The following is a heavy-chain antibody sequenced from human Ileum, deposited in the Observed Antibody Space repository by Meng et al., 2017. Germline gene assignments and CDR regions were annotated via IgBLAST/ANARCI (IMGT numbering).Heavy chain of an antibody. D-gene: IGHD3-10*01. CDR2: IYHSGST. V-gene: IGHV4-39*01. CDR1: GGSISSSNYY. J-gene: IGHJ4*02. Sequence: QLQLQESVPGLVKPSETLSLTCTVSGGSISSSNYYWDWIRQPPGKGLEWIGAIYHSGSTSYNPPLQSRVTMFVDTSKNQFSLMLTSVTATDTAVYYCARRRGGSGRDCWGQGTLVTVSS. CDR3: ARRRGGSGRDC.